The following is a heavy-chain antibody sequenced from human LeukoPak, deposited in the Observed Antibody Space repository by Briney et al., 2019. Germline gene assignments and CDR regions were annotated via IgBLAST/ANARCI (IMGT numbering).Heavy chain of an antibody. CDR2: ISSSSSYI. Sequence: GGSLRLSCAASGFTFSSYSMNWVRQAPGKGLEWVSSISSSSSYIYYADSVKGRFTISRDNAKNSLYLQMNSLRAEDTAVYYCARDGMVVVVPAAILNYYYYMDVWGKGTTVTVSS. V-gene: IGHV3-21*01. J-gene: IGHJ6*03. CDR3: ARDGMVVVVPAAILNYYYYMDV. CDR1: GFTFSSYS. D-gene: IGHD2-2*02.